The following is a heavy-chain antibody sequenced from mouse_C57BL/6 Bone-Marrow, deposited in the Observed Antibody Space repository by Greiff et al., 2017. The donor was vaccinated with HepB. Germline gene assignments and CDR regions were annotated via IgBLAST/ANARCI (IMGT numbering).Heavy chain of an antibody. CDR3: DRKAIYDGYYVWYFDV. CDR1: GFSLTSYA. D-gene: IGHD2-3*01. CDR2: IWTGGGT. Sequence: VQLVESGPGLVAPSQSLSITCTVSGFSLTSYAISWVRQPPGKGLEWLGVIWTGGGTNYNSALKSRLSISKDNSKSPVFLKKNSLQTDDTARYYCDRKAIYDGYYVWYFDVWGTGTTVTVSS. J-gene: IGHJ1*03. V-gene: IGHV2-9-1*01.